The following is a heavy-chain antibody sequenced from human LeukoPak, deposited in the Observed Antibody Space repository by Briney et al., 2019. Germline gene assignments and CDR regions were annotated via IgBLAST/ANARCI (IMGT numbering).Heavy chain of an antibody. CDR2: IYYSGST. CDR1: GGSITSDNYY. D-gene: IGHD3-10*01. CDR3: ARNWGSSAIPVDS. Sequence: SETLSLTCTVSGGSITSDNYYWGWIRQSPGKGLVWIGSIYYSGSTYYNASLKSRATISVDTSKNQFSLKLSSVTAADTAVYYCARNWGSSAIPVDSWGQGTLVTVSS. V-gene: IGHV4-39*01. J-gene: IGHJ4*02.